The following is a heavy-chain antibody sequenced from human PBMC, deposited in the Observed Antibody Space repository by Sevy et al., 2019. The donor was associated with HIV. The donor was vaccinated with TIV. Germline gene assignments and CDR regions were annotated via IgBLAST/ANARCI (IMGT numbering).Heavy chain of an antibody. J-gene: IGHJ6*02. V-gene: IGHV3-30-3*01. CDR1: GFAFSNYYA. CDR3: ARPRANYVDHYFFYAMDV. CDR2: ISYDGSDK. Sequence: GGSLRLSCVASGFAFSNYYAMHWVRQAPGKGLEWVALISYDGSDKYYADSVKGRFTISRDNFKNTLFLQMNSLTTEDTAVYYCARPRANYVDHYFFYAMDVWRQGTTVTVSS. D-gene: IGHD4-17*01.